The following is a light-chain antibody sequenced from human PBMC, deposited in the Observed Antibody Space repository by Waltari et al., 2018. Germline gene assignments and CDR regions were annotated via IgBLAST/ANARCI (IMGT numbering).Light chain of an antibody. CDR3: SSYAGSNNVV. J-gene: IGLJ2*01. V-gene: IGLV2-8*01. CDR1: RRDVGGYNF. CDR2: EGS. Sequence: QSALTQPPSASGSPGPSVPISCPGNRRDVGGYNFVSWYQQYPGKAPKLMIYEGSNRPSGVPDRLAGSKSGNTASLTVAGLQAEDEADYYCSSYAGSNNVVCGGGTKLTVL.